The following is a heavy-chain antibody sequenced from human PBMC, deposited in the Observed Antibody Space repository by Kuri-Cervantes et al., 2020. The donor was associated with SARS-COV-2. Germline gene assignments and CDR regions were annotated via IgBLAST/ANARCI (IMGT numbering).Heavy chain of an antibody. Sequence: GGSLRLSCEVSGFLFSASAIHWVRQASGKGLEWVGRIRGKANNYATAYVASVKGRFTISRDDSQNMAYLQMNSLKTEDTAVYYCTTLIDYWGKGTPVTVSS. CDR2: IRGKANNYAT. V-gene: IGHV3-73*01. CDR1: GFLFSASA. J-gene: IGHJ4*02. CDR3: TTLIDY.